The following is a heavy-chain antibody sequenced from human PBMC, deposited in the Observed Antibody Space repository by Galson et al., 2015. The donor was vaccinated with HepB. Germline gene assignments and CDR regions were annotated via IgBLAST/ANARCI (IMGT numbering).Heavy chain of an antibody. V-gene: IGHV3-30*02. CDR3: GKGRYRGYELEY. Sequence: SLRLSCAVSGFTFSVYGMHWVRQVPGKGLEWVAQVKYDGSKVDYRDSVKDRFIISRENAKNSVTLQMNSLKSEDTAIYYCGKGRYRGYELEYWGQGTLVTVS. J-gene: IGHJ4*02. CDR1: GFTFSVYG. D-gene: IGHD5-12*01. CDR2: VKYDGSKV.